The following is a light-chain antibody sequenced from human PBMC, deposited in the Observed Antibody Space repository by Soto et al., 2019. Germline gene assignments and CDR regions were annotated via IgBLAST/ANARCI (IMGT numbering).Light chain of an antibody. Sequence: DIVMTQSPDSLAVSLGERATINCNSTRSVLCTSNNMNYLAWYQEKPGPAPRLRIYDACIRATGIPARVSGSWSGTDFTLTINGLEPEDSAVYYCQQRGNWPPTWTFGQGTKVEIK. J-gene: IGKJ1*01. CDR3: QQRGNWPPTWT. V-gene: IGKV4-1*01. CDR1: RSVLCTSNNMNY. CDR2: DAC.